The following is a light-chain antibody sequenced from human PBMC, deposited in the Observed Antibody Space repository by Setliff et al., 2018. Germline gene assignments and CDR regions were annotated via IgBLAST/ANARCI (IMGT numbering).Light chain of an antibody. Sequence: DIVLTQSPGTLSLSPGERATLSCRASQSVSSSQLAWYQQKPGQAPRLLIYGASSRATGIPDRFGGSGSGTDFTLTIITLEPEDFAVYYCQQYGTSTGTFGQGTKVDIK. CDR1: QSVSSSQ. V-gene: IGKV3-20*01. CDR2: GAS. CDR3: QQYGTSTGT. J-gene: IGKJ1*01.